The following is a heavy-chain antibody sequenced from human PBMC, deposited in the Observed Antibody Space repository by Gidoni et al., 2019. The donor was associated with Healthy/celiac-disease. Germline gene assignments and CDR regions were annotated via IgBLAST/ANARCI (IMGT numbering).Heavy chain of an antibody. Sequence: EVQLLESGGGLLQPGGSLRLSCAASAFTFLSSAMSWVRQAPGKGREGVPAISGSGGSPYYADSVKGRFTISRDNSKNTLDLQMNSLRAEDTAVYYCAKTSGDSSGYYYLDYWGQGTLVTVSS. J-gene: IGHJ4*02. CDR3: AKTSGDSSGYYYLDY. V-gene: IGHV3-23*01. CDR1: AFTFLSSA. CDR2: ISGSGGSP. D-gene: IGHD3-22*01.